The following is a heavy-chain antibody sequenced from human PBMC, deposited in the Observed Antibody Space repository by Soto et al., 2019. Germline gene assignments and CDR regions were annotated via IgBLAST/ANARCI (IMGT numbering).Heavy chain of an antibody. J-gene: IGHJ6*03. CDR3: ARARSSSWYSKYYYYMDV. Sequence: SETLSLTCTVSGGSISSGGYYWSWIRQHPGKGLEWIGYIYYSGSTYYNPSLKSRVTISVDTSKNQFSLKLSSVTAADTAVYYCARARSSSWYSKYYYYMDVWGKGTTVTVSS. V-gene: IGHV4-31*03. CDR2: IYYSGST. D-gene: IGHD6-13*01. CDR1: GGSISSGGYY.